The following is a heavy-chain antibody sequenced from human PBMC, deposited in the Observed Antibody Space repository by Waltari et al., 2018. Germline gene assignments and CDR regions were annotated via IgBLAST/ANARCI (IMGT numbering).Heavy chain of an antibody. CDR1: GYTFTSYD. V-gene: IGHV1-8*03. CDR3: ARFHSSGWDNWFDP. D-gene: IGHD6-19*01. J-gene: IGHJ5*02. Sequence: QVQLVQSGAEVKKPGASVKVSCKASGYTFTSYDITWVRQATGQGLEWMGWMNPNSGNTGYAQKFQGRVTITRNTSISTAYMELSSLRSEDTAVYYCARFHSSGWDNWFDPWGQGTLVTVSS. CDR2: MNPNSGNT.